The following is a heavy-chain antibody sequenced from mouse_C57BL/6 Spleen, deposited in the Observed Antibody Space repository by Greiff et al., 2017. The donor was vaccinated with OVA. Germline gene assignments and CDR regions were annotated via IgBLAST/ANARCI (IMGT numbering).Heavy chain of an antibody. J-gene: IGHJ4*01. V-gene: IGHV1-76*01. CDR3: AKYSNVEGGAMDY. CDR1: GYTFTDYY. Sequence: VQLVESGAELVRPGASVKLSCKASGYTFTDYYINWVKQRPGQGLEWIARIYPGSGNTYYNEKFKGKATLTAEKSSSTAYMQLSSLTSEDSAVYYCAKYSNVEGGAMDYWGQGTSVTVSS. CDR2: IYPGSGNT. D-gene: IGHD2-5*01.